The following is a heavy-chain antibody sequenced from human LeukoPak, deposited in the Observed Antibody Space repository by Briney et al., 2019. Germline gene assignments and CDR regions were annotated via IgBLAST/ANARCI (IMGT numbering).Heavy chain of an antibody. D-gene: IGHD1-26*01. Sequence: GASVKVSCKASGYTFTSYDINWVRQAPGQGLEWMGIINPSGDNTWYAQKFQGRVTMTRDMATSTDYMEVSSLKSEDTAVYYCARDNSQGDSAWWFDPWGQGTLVTVSS. CDR1: GYTFTSYD. J-gene: IGHJ5*02. CDR2: INPSGDNT. V-gene: IGHV1-46*01. CDR3: ARDNSQGDSAWWFDP.